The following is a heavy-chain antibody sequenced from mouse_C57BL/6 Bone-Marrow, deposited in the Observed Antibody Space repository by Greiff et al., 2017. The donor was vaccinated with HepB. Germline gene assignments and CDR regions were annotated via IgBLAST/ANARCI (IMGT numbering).Heavy chain of an antibody. D-gene: IGHD1-1*01. J-gene: IGHJ1*03. CDR2: IRNKANGYTT. Sequence: EVKLMESGGGLVQPGGSLSLSCAASGFTFTDYYMSWVRQPPGKALEWLGFIRNKANGYTTEYSASVKGRFTISRDNSQSILYLQMNALRAEDIATYYCASLITTVVARWYFDVWGTGTTVTVSS. V-gene: IGHV7-3*01. CDR3: ASLITTVVARWYFDV. CDR1: GFTFTDYY.